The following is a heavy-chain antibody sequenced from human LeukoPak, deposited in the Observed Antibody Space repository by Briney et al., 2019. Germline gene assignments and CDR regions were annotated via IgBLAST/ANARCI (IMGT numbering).Heavy chain of an antibody. D-gene: IGHD1-1*01. J-gene: IGHJ5*02. CDR3: ARERVRRGWNWFDP. Sequence: VSVKVSCKTSGYTFTGYYIHWVRQAPGQGLEWMGWINPNSGDTNSAQKFQGRVTMTRDTSISTAYMELSRLRSDDTAVYYCARERVRRGWNWFDPWGQGTLVTVSS. V-gene: IGHV1-2*02. CDR1: GYTFTGYY. CDR2: INPNSGDT.